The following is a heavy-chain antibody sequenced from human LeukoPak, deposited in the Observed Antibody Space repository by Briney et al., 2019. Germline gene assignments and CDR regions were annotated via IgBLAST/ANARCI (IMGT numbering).Heavy chain of an antibody. CDR1: GGSFSGYY. CDR3: ARDFQH. J-gene: IGHJ1*01. Sequence: SETLSLTCAVYGGSFSGYYWSWIRQPPGKGLEWIGELTHSGRTNYNPSLKSRVTISVDTSRNRFSLKQSSVTAADTAVYYCARDFQHWGQGTLVTVSS. V-gene: IGHV4-34*01. CDR2: LTHSGRT.